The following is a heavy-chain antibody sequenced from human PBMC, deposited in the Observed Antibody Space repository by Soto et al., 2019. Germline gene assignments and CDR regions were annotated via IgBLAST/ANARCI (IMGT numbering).Heavy chain of an antibody. Sequence: GASVKVSCKASGYTFTGYYMHWVRQAPGQGLEWMGMINPFSGTTNYAQRFQGRVTMTRDTSTTTVYMELYSLKSEDTAVYYCARDLGSGYDPGDYWGQGTLVTVSS. CDR3: ARDLGSGYDPGDY. CDR1: GYTFTGYY. J-gene: IGHJ4*02. V-gene: IGHV1-46*01. D-gene: IGHD5-12*01. CDR2: INPFSGTT.